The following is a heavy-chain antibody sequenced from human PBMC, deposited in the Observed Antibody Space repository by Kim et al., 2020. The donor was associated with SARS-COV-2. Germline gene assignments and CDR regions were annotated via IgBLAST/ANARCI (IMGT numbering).Heavy chain of an antibody. CDR3: ARDDGYSKNSYYYYYGMDV. Sequence: SQTLSLTCAISGDSVSSNSAAWNWIRQSPSRGLEWLGRTYYRSKWYNDYAVSVKSRITINPDTSKNQFSLQLNSVTPEDTAVYYCARDDGYSKNSYYYYYGMDVWGQGTTVTVSS. J-gene: IGHJ6*02. D-gene: IGHD4-4*01. CDR2: TYYRSKWYN. CDR1: GDSVSSNSAA. V-gene: IGHV6-1*01.